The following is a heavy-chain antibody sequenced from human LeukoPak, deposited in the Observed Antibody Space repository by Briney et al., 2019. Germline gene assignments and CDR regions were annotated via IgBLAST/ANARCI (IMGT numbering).Heavy chain of an antibody. Sequence: GGSLRLSCAASGFTLSSYWMHWVRQAPGKGLVWVSRINSDGSSANYADSVKGRFTISRDNAKNTLYLQMNSLRAEGTAVYYCARSSPYSTSWYSGWGQGTLVTVSS. CDR2: INSDGSSA. V-gene: IGHV3-74*01. J-gene: IGHJ4*02. CDR1: GFTLSSYW. D-gene: IGHD6-13*01. CDR3: ARSSPYSTSWYSG.